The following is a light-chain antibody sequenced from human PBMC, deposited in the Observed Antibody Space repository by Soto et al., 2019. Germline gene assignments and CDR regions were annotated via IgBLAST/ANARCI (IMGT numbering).Light chain of an antibody. V-gene: IGKV1-9*01. J-gene: IGKJ4*01. CDR3: QQLNKFPST. Sequence: DTHITNSPSSLSASVGDRVTITCRASQDIADYLAWYQQKPGQVPNLLIYAASTVQSGDPSRFIGSGSGTDFTLTVSSLHPEDFATYYWQQLNKFPSTFGGGTKVDIK. CDR1: QDIADY. CDR2: AAS.